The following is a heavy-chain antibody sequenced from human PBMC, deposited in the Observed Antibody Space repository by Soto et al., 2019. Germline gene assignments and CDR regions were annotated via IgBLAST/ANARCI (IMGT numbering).Heavy chain of an antibody. CDR1: RGSLSGYH. Sequence: QVQLQQWGAGLLKPSETLSLTCAVSRGSLSGYHWNWIRQPPGKGLEWIGEINHTEGTKYNPSLKSRVTISLEMSKNQFALKVTSVTAADTAVYYCARGGGSGWIKWVDPWGQGTLVTVSS. CDR2: INHTEGT. D-gene: IGHD6-25*01. V-gene: IGHV4-34*02. J-gene: IGHJ5*02. CDR3: ARGGGSGWIKWVDP.